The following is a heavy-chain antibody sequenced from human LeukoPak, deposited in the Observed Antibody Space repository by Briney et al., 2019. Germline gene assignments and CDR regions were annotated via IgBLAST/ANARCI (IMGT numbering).Heavy chain of an antibody. V-gene: IGHV4-39*01. Sequence: PSETLSLTCTVSGGSISSSSYYWGWIRQPPGKGLEWIGSIYYSGSTYYNPSLKSRVTISVDTSKNQFSLKLSSVTAADTAIYYCARQVSDYFYYYMDVWGEGTTVIVSS. CDR3: ARQVSDYFYYYMDV. CDR1: GGSISSSSYY. J-gene: IGHJ6*03. CDR2: IYYSGST.